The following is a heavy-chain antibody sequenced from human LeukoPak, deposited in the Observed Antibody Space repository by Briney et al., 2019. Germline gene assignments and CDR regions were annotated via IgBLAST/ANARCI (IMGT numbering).Heavy chain of an antibody. CDR3: ARGVWLRMGYYYGMDV. J-gene: IGHJ6*02. D-gene: IGHD5-12*01. CDR1: GGSFSGYY. CDR2: INHSGST. Sequence: SETLSLTCAVYGGSFSGYYWSWTRQPPGKGLEWIGEINHSGSTNYNPSLKSRVTISVDTSKNQFSLKLSSVTAADTAVYYCARGVWLRMGYYYGMDVWGQGTTVTVSS. V-gene: IGHV4-34*01.